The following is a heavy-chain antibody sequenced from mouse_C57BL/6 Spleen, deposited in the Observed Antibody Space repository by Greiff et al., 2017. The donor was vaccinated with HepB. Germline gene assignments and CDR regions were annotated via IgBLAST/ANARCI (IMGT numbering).Heavy chain of an antibody. CDR2: ISSGSSTI. V-gene: IGHV5-17*01. J-gene: IGHJ4*01. CDR3: ARRDYGSSPYYAMDY. D-gene: IGHD1-1*01. CDR1: GFTFSDYG. Sequence: EVQRVESGGGLVKPGGSLKLSCAASGFTFSDYGMHWVRQAPEKGLEWVAYISSGSSTIYYADTVKGRFTISRDNAKNTLFLQMTSLRSEDTAMYYCARRDYGSSPYYAMDYWGQGTSVTVSS.